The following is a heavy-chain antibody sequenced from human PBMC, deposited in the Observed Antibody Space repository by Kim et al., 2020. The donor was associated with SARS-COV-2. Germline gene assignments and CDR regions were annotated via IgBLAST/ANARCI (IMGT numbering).Heavy chain of an antibody. J-gene: IGHJ5*02. Sequence: ADAVKGRFTISRDKYKNTLYLQMNSLRAEDTAVYYCAKGLEVYVPNWFDPWGQGTLVTVSS. D-gene: IGHD3-16*01. CDR3: AKGLEVYVPNWFDP. V-gene: IGHV3-23*01.